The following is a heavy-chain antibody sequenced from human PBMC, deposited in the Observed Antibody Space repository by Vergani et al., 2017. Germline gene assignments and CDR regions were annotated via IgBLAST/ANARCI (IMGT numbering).Heavy chain of an antibody. CDR3: ARGRYGYHDY. V-gene: IGHV4-34*01. CDR1: GGSFSGYY. J-gene: IGHJ4*02. CDR2: INHSGST. D-gene: IGHD5-18*01. Sequence: QVQLQQWGAGLLKPSETLSLTCAVYGGSFSGYYWSWTRQPPGKGLEWIGEINHSGSTNYNPSLKSRVTISVDTSKNQFSLKLSSVTAADTAVYYCARGRYGYHDYWGQGTLVTVSS.